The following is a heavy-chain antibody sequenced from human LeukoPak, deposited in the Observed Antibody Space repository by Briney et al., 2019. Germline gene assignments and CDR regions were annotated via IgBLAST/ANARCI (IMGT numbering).Heavy chain of an antibody. J-gene: IGHJ4*02. V-gene: IGHV4-34*01. CDR3: AILSTTYYYDSSGYK. Sequence: SETLSLTCAVYGVSFSGYYWSWIRQPPGKGLEWIGEINHSGSTNYNPSLKSRVTISVDTSKNQFSLKLSSVTAADTAVYYCAILSTTYYYDSSGYKWGQGTLVTVSS. CDR2: INHSGST. CDR1: GVSFSGYY. D-gene: IGHD3-22*01.